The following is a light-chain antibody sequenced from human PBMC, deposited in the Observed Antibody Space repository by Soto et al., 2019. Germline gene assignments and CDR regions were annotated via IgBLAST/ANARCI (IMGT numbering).Light chain of an antibody. V-gene: IGKV3-11*01. CDR3: QQRKKWPPLT. CDR1: ETVDSF. J-gene: IGKJ4*01. Sequence: EIVLTQSPATLSLSPGERAALSCRASETVDSFLAWYQQKPGQAPRLLIYDASKRATSIPERFSGSGSGTDFTRTISSLEPDDFAVYYCQQRKKWPPLTFGGGTKVEIK. CDR2: DAS.